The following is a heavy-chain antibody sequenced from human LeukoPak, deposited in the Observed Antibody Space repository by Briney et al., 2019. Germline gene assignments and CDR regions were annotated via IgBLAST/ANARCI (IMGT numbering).Heavy chain of an antibody. CDR1: GLTVSDNY. CDR3: ARVYGAGAQVPYYFDY. CDR2: IYSGGST. J-gene: IGHJ4*02. Sequence: GGSLRLSCAVSGLTVSDNYMTWVRQSPGKGLEWVSVIYSGGSTYDADSVKGRFTISRDNSKNTLYLQMNTLRAEDTAVYFCARVYGAGAQVPYYFDYWGRGTVVTVSS. V-gene: IGHV3-66*01. D-gene: IGHD3-10*01.